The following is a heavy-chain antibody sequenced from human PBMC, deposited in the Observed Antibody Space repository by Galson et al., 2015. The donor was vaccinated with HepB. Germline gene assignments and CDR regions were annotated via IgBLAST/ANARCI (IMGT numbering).Heavy chain of an antibody. CDR1: GYTFTSYA. D-gene: IGHD3-22*01. J-gene: IGHJ3*02. Sequence: SVKVSCKASGYTFTSYAMNWVRQAPGQGLEWMGWINTNTGNPTYAQGFTGRFVFSLDTSVSTAYLQISSLKAEDTAVYYCARGTYYYDSSGYPPDLDDDAFDIWGPGTMVTASS. CDR2: INTNTGNP. CDR3: ARGTYYYDSSGYPPDLDDDAFDI. V-gene: IGHV7-4-1*02.